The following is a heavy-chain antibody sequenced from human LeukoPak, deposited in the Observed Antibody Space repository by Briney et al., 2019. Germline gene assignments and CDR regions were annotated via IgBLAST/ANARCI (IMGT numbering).Heavy chain of an antibody. Sequence: SETLSLTCTVSGYSISSGYYWGWIRQPPGKGLEWIGSIYHSGSTYYNPSLKSRVTISVDTSKNQFSLKLSSVTAADTAVYYCARAMGYDFWSGYYTGSEFDYWGQGTLVTVSS. CDR1: GYSISSGYY. V-gene: IGHV4-38-2*02. CDR2: IYHSGST. J-gene: IGHJ4*02. CDR3: ARAMGYDFWSGYYTGSEFDY. D-gene: IGHD3-3*01.